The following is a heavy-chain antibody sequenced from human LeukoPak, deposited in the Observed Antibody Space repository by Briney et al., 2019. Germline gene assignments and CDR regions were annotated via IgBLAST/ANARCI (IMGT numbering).Heavy chain of an antibody. CDR2: INPKSGGT. CDR1: GYSFTGHY. J-gene: IGHJ4*02. V-gene: IGHV1-2*02. Sequence: ASVKVSCKASGYSFTGHYMHWVRQAPGQGLEWMGWINPKSGGTNYAQKFQGRVTMTRDTSISTAYMELSRLRSDDTAVYYCARDGPMVRGRGAAAGLSFDYWGQGTLVTVSS. CDR3: ARDGPMVRGRGAAAGLSFDY. D-gene: IGHD6-13*01.